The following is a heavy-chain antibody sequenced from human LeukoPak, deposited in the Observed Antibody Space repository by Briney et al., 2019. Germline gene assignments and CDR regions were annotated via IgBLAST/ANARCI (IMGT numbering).Heavy chain of an antibody. CDR3: ARAADYYDSSGYYPTDY. J-gene: IGHJ4*02. CDR1: GYTFTGYY. D-gene: IGHD3-22*01. V-gene: IGHV1-2*02. Sequence: ASVKVSCKASGYTFTGYYMHWVRQAPGQGLEWMGWINPNSGGTNYAQKFQGRVTMTRDTSISTAYMELSRLRSDDTAVYYRARAADYYDSSGYYPTDYWGQGTLVTVSS. CDR2: INPNSGGT.